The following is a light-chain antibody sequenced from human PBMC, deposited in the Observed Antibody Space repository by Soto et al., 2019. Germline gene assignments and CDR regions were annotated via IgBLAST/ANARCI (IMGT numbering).Light chain of an antibody. Sequence: DIVMTQSPDSLAVSLGERATINCKSSQSVLYSSNNKNYLAWYQQKPGQPPKLPIYWASTRESGVPDRFSGSGSGTDFTLNISSLQAEDVAVYYCQQYYSTPDTFGQGTKLEIK. J-gene: IGKJ2*01. CDR1: QSVLYSSNNKNY. CDR3: QQYYSTPDT. CDR2: WAS. V-gene: IGKV4-1*01.